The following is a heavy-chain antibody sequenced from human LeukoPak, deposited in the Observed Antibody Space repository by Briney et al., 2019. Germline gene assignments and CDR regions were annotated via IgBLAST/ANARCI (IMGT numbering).Heavy chain of an antibody. CDR2: ISSSGSTI. J-gene: IGHJ4*02. CDR1: GFTFSDYY. CDR3: ARYPQYSSSWYYFDY. Sequence: TGGSLRLSCAASGFTFSDYYMSWIRQAPGKGLEWVSYISSSGSTIYYADSAKGRFTISRDNAKNSLYLQMNSLRAEDTAVYYCARYPQYSSSWYYFDYWGQGTLVTVSS. D-gene: IGHD6-13*01. V-gene: IGHV3-11*04.